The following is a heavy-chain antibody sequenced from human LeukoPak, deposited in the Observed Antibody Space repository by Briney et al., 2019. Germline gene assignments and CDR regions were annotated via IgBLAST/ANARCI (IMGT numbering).Heavy chain of an antibody. D-gene: IGHD3-22*01. CDR2: IWYDGSNK. V-gene: IGHV3-33*08. CDR3: ARDSGSYYYDSSGYGFDY. Sequence: GGSLRLSCAASGFTFSSYSMNWVRQAPGKGLEWVALIWYDGSNKYYADSVKGRFTISRDNSKNTLYLQMNSLRAEDTAVYYCARDSGSYYYDSSGYGFDYWGQGTLVTVSS. J-gene: IGHJ4*02. CDR1: GFTFSSYS.